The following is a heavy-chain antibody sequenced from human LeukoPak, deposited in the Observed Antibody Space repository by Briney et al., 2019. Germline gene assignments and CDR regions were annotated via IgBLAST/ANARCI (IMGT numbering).Heavy chain of an antibody. V-gene: IGHV3-7*04. CDR3: ARDRTIAATPMVDY. CDR1: GFTFSSYW. J-gene: IGHJ4*02. D-gene: IGHD5-18*01. CDR2: IKQDGSEK. Sequence: GGSLRLSCAASGFTFSSYWMSWVRQAPGKGLEWVANIKQDGSEKYYVDSVKGRFTISRDNAKNSLYLQMNSLRAEDTAVYYCARDRTIAATPMVDYWGQGTLVTVSS.